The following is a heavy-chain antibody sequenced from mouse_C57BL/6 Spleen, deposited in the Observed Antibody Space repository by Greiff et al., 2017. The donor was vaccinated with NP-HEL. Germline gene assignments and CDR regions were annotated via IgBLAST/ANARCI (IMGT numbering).Heavy chain of an antibody. CDR2: IYPRSGNT. CDR1: GYTFTSYG. V-gene: IGHV1-81*01. J-gene: IGHJ3*01. D-gene: IGHD2-4*01. CDR3: ARNSDYLAY. Sequence: QVQLQQSGAELARPGASVKLSCKASGYTFTSYGISWVKQRTGQGLEWIGEIYPRSGNTYYNEKFKGKATLTADKSSSTAYMELRSLTSEDSAVYFCARNSDYLAYWGQGTLVTVSA.